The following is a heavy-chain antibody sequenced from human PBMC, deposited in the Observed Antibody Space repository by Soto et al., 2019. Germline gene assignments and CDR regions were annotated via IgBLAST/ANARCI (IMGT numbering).Heavy chain of an antibody. CDR3: ARVPDY. V-gene: IGHV4-30-2*01. CDR1: GGSISSGGYY. Sequence: QLQLQESGSGLVKPSQTLSLTCAVSGGSISSGGYYWCWLRQPPGKGLEGIGYIYHSWSIYYNPSLKSRVTISVDRSKNQFSLKPSSVTAPDTAVYYCARVPDYWGKGTMVTVSS. J-gene: IGHJ4*02. CDR2: IYHSWSI.